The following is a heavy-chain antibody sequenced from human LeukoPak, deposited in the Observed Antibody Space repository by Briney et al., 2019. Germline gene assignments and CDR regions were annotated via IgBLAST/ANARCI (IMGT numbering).Heavy chain of an antibody. D-gene: IGHD2-2*01. J-gene: IGHJ6*02. CDR3: ARHLGYCSSTSCFYYYVMDV. V-gene: IGHV5-10-1*01. CDR2: IDPSDSYT. Sequence: EESLKISCKGSGYSFTSYWISWVRQMPGKGLEWMGRIDPSDSYTNYSPSFQSHVTISADKSISTAYLQWSSLKASDTAMYYCARHLGYCSSTSCFYYYVMDVRGQGTTVTVSS. CDR1: GYSFTSYW.